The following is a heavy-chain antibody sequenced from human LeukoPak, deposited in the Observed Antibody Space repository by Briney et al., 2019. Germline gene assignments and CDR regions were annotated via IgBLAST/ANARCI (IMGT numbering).Heavy chain of an antibody. J-gene: IGHJ4*02. D-gene: IGHD3-10*01. V-gene: IGHV3-23*01. Sequence: PGGSLRLSCAASGFTFSSYAMSWVRQAPGKGLEWVSAISGSGGSTYYADSVKGRFTISRDNPKNTLYLQMISLRPDDTAVYYCASGSGTWSPDYWGQGTLVTVSS. CDR3: ASGSGTWSPDY. CDR1: GFTFSSYA. CDR2: ISGSGGST.